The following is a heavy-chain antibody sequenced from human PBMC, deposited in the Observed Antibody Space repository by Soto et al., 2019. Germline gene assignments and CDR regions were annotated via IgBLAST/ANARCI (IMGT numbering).Heavy chain of an antibody. J-gene: IGHJ6*02. V-gene: IGHV1-69*13. Sequence: GASVKVSCKASGGTFSSYAISWVRQAPGQGLEWMGGIIPIFGTANYAQKFQGRVTITADESTSTAYMELSSLRSEDTAVYYCARYPRHCSSTSCYYYYGMDVWGQGTTVTVSS. D-gene: IGHD2-2*01. CDR1: GGTFSSYA. CDR2: IIPIFGTA. CDR3: ARYPRHCSSTSCYYYYGMDV.